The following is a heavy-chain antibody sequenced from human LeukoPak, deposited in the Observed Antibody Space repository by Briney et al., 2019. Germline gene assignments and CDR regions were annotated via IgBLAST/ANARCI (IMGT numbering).Heavy chain of an antibody. D-gene: IGHD3-16*01. CDR3: ARVWGTHYYYYGMDV. CDR2: ISSSSAYI. V-gene: IGHV3-21*01. J-gene: IGHJ6*02. Sequence: KTGGSLRLSCAASGFTFSSYAMNWVRQAPGKGLEWVSSISSSSAYIYYADSVKGRFTISRDNAKNSLYLQMNSLRAEDTAVYYCARVWGTHYYYYGMDVWGQGTTVTVSS. CDR1: GFTFSSYA.